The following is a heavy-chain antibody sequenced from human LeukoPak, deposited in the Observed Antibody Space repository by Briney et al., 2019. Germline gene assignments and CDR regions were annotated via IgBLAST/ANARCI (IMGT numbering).Heavy chain of an antibody. J-gene: IGHJ4*02. CDR2: ISSSSSYI. D-gene: IGHD6-13*01. V-gene: IGHV3-21*01. Sequence: GGSLRLSCAASGFTFSSYSMNWVRQAPGKGLEWVSSISSSSSYIYYADSVKGRFTISRDNAKNSLYLQMNSLRAEDTAVYYCARVSSSSWYVDYWGQRTLVTVSS. CDR1: GFTFSSYS. CDR3: ARVSSSSWYVDY.